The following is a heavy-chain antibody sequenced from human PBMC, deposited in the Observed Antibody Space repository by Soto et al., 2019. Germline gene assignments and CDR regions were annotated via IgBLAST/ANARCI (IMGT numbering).Heavy chain of an antibody. D-gene: IGHD2-2*01. CDR2: IYSGGNT. J-gene: IGHJ4*02. V-gene: IGHV3-66*01. CDR3: GRGSSDNDGTLRVDY. CDR1: GFTFADYY. Sequence: VQLVESGGGLVKPGGSLRLSCVASGFTFADYYISWIRQAPGKGLEWVSVIYSGGNTYYADSVKGRFTISRDNSKNTLFLQMTGLRVEDTAVYYCGRGSSDNDGTLRVDYWGQGTLVTVSS.